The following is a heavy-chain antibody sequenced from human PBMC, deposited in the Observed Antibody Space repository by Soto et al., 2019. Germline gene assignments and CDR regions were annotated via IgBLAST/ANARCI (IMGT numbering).Heavy chain of an antibody. CDR3: AGVPGR. CDR1: GGSISSGGYS. V-gene: IGHV4-30-2*01. CDR2: IYHSGST. Sequence: QLQLQESGSGLVKPSQTLSLTCAVSGGSISSGGYSWSWIRQPPGKGLEWIGYIYHSGSTYYNPSLKSRVSITVDRSRNQFSLQLSSVTAADPAVDYCAGVPGRWGQGTLVTVSS. J-gene: IGHJ4*02.